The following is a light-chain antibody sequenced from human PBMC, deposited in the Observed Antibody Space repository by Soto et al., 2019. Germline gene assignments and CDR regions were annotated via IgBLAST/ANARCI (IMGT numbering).Light chain of an antibody. CDR2: GAS. Sequence: EIVLTQSPGTLSLSPGERATLSCRASQSVSSSYLAWYQQKPGQAPRILIYGASSRATGIPDRFSCSGSGTEYTLTISSLEPEDFSVYYCQQDGSSPWRVGQGTKVEIK. CDR3: QQDGSSPWR. V-gene: IGKV3-20*01. CDR1: QSVSSSY. J-gene: IGKJ1*01.